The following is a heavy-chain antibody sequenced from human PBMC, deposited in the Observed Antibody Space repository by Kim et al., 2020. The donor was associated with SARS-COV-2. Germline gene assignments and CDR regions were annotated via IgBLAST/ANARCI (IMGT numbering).Heavy chain of an antibody. Sequence: SETLSLTCTVSAGSISSYYWSWIRQPPGKGLEWIGYIYYSGSTNYNPSLKSRVTISVDTSKNQFSLKLSSVTAADTAVYYCARVLAAGMAYYFDYWGQGTLVTVSS. CDR2: IYYSGST. D-gene: IGHD6-13*01. V-gene: IGHV4-59*01. CDR1: AGSISSYY. CDR3: ARVLAAGMAYYFDY. J-gene: IGHJ4*02.